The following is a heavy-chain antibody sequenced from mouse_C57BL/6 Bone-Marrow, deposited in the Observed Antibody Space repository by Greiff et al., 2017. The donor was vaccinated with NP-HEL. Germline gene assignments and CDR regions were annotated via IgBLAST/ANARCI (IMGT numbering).Heavy chain of an antibody. CDR1: GYSFTGYY. CDR3: ANIEGDAMDY. V-gene: IGHV1-42*01. CDR2: INPSTGGT. Sequence: VQLQQSGPELVKPGASVKISCKASGYSFTGYYMNWVKQSPEKSLEWIGEINPSTGGTTYNQKFKAKATLTVDKSSSTAYMQLKSLTSEDSAVYYCANIEGDAMDYWGQGTSVTVSS. J-gene: IGHJ4*01.